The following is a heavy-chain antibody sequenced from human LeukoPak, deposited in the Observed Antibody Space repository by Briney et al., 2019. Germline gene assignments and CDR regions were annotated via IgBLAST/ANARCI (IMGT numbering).Heavy chain of an antibody. V-gene: IGHV3-30*18. CDR2: ISYDGSNK. D-gene: IGHD6-19*01. J-gene: IGHJ4*02. CDR3: AKDGSIAVAGWSFDC. CDR1: GFTFSSYG. Sequence: PGRSLRLSCAASGFTFSSYGMHWVRQAPGKGLEWVAVISYDGSNKYYADSVKGRFTISRDNSKNTLYLQMNSLRAEDTAVYYCAKDGSIAVAGWSFDCWGQGTLVTVSS.